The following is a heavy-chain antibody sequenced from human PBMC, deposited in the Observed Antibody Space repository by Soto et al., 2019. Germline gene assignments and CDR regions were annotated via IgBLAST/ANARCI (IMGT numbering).Heavy chain of an antibody. CDR1: GFTFSNYA. J-gene: IGHJ4*02. Sequence: GGSLRLSCAVTGFTFSNYAMSWVRQAPGKGLEWVSAISGSGSNRYYADSVKGRFTISRDNSKNTLFLQMSSLRAEDSAIYYCAKVPFYDTSGYYYVDYWGQGTLVTVSS. CDR3: AKVPFYDTSGYYYVDY. D-gene: IGHD3-22*01. CDR2: ISGSGSNR. V-gene: IGHV3-23*01.